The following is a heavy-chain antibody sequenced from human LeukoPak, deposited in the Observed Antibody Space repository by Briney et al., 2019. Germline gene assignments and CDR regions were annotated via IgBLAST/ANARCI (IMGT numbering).Heavy chain of an antibody. CDR3: ARIHMVRGREPFDY. CDR2: IDWDDDK. V-gene: IGHV2-70*11. D-gene: IGHD1-26*01. J-gene: IGHJ4*02. CDR1: GFSLSTSGMS. Sequence: ESGPTLVNPTQTLTLTCTFSGFSLSTSGMSVSWIRQPPGKALEWLARIDWDDDKYYSTSLKTRLNISKDASKNQVVLTMTNMGPVDTATYYCARIHMVRGREPFDYWGQGTLVTVSS.